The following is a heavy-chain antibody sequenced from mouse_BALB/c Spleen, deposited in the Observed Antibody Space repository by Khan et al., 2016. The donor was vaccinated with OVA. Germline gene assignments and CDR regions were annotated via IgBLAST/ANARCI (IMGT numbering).Heavy chain of an antibody. J-gene: IGHJ3*01. Sequence: QVQLQQSGAELVKPGASVKLSCKASGYPLTSYWLHWVKQRPGQGLEWIGEIDPFDSYTNYNQKFKGKATLTVDKSSSTTYMQLSSLTSEDSAVYYCARSFLYGSSTWFGYWGQGTLVTVSA. CDR1: GYPLTSYW. CDR3: ARSFLYGSSTWFGY. CDR2: IDPFDSYT. V-gene: IGHV1-69*02. D-gene: IGHD1-1*01.